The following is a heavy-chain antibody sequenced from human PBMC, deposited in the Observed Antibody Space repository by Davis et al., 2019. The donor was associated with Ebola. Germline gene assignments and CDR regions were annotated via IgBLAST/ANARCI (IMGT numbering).Heavy chain of an antibody. CDR2: MNPNSGNT. D-gene: IGHD2-21*02. CDR3: ARSAIVSYYYYYYMDV. CDR1: GYTFTSYD. Sequence: ASVKVSCKASGYTFTSYDINWVRQATGQGLEWMGWMNPNSGNTGYAQKFQGRVTMTRNTSISTAYMELSSLRAEDTAVYYCARSAIVSYYYYYYMDVWGKGTTVTVSS. J-gene: IGHJ6*03. V-gene: IGHV1-8*01.